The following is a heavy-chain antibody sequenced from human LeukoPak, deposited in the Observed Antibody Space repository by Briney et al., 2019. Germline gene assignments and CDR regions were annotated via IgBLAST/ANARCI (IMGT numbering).Heavy chain of an antibody. V-gene: IGHV5-51*01. CDR2: IYPGDSDT. D-gene: IGHD5-12*01. Sequence: KVSCKASGYTFTSYWIGWVRQMPGKGLEWMGIIYPGDSDTRYSPSFQGQVTISADKSISTAYLQWSSLKASDTAMYYCARHLYSGYDTGDYWGQGTLVTVSS. J-gene: IGHJ4*02. CDR1: GYTFTSYW. CDR3: ARHLYSGYDTGDY.